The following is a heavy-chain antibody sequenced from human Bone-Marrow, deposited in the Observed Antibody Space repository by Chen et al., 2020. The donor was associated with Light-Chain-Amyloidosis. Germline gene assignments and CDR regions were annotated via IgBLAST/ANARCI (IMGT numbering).Heavy chain of an antibody. V-gene: IGHV4-34*01. CDR2: VNHRGTN. CDR3: ASSSPPLSRFFICSPFDF. D-gene: IGHD2-21*01. Sequence: QVQLQQWGAGLLKPSETLSLTCAVYGGSVSGYYWNWIRQTPGKGLEWIGEVNHRGTNNYNPSLKSRVTLSVDTSSNQFSLNLTSVTAADTALYYCASSSPPLSRFFICSPFDFWGQPTLVSVSS. CDR1: GGSVSGYY. J-gene: IGHJ4*02.